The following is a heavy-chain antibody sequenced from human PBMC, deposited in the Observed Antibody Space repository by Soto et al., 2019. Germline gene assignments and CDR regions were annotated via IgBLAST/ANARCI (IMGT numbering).Heavy chain of an antibody. CDR1: GFTFNSDP. CDR3: AKGGDYGDYGIFMDV. J-gene: IGHJ6*03. V-gene: IGHV3-64D*08. Sequence: EVQLVESGGEWVQPGGSLRLSCSASGFTFNSDPLHWVRQAPRKGLEYVSTISRDGRNTYFADSVKGRFTISRDNSENSLYLHMSSLRVEDTAVYYCAKGGDYGDYGIFMDVWGKGTTVTVSS. D-gene: IGHD4-17*01. CDR2: ISRDGRNT.